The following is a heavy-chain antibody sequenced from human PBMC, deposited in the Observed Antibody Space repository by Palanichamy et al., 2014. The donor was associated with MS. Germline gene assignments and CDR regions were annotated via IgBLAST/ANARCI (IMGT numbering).Heavy chain of an antibody. V-gene: IGHV4-31*03. D-gene: IGHD4-17*01. Sequence: QVQLQESGPGLVKPSETLSLTCSVSGASVSRPGTYWSWIRQPPGKGLEWIGNILYGGHNYYNPSLRGRLVFSLDTSKNQFSLRLTSVTAADTAVYYCAKLFGEHVDYYGLDVWGQGTTVTVSS. CDR2: ILYGGHN. J-gene: IGHJ6*02. CDR1: GASVSRPGTY. CDR3: AKLFGEHVDYYGLDV.